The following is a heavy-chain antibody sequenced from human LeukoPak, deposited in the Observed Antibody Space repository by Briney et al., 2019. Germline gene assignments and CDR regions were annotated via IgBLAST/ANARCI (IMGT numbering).Heavy chain of an antibody. CDR3: AKDLGGYDILTGALDY. J-gene: IGHJ4*02. CDR2: ISSSGSTI. V-gene: IGHV3-48*03. Sequence: PGGSLRLSCAASGFTFSSYEMNWVCQAPGKGLEWVSYISSSGSTIYYADSVKGRFTISRDNSKNTLYLQMNSLRAEDTAVYYCAKDLGGYDILTGALDYWGQGTLVTVSS. CDR1: GFTFSSYE. D-gene: IGHD3-9*01.